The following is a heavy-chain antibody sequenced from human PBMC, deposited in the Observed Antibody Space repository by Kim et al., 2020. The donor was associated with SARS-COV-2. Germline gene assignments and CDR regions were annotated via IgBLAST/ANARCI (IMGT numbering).Heavy chain of an antibody. J-gene: IGHJ6*02. CDR2: ISAYNGNT. CDR1: GYTFISYD. CDR3: ARGGLYGGNRGYYYYYGMDV. V-gene: IGHV1-18*01. D-gene: IGHD4-17*01. Sequence: ASVKVSCEASGYTFISYDISWVRQAPGQGLEWMGRISAYNGNTNYAQKLQGRVTMTTDTSTSTAYMELRSLRSDDTAVYFCARGGLYGGNRGYYYYYGMDVWGQGTTVTVSS.